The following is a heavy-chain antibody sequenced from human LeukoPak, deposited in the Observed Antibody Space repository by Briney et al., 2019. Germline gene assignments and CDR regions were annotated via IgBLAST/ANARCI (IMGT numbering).Heavy chain of an antibody. CDR2: ISFDGSNK. J-gene: IGHJ3*02. CDR3: ARGRTGAYDAFDI. D-gene: IGHD7-27*01. Sequence: PGGSLRLSCAASGFSFNSYAMQWVRQAPGKGLAWVAVISFDGSNKYYADSVRGRFAISRDSSKYTLYLQMNSLRAEDTAAYYCARGRTGAYDAFDIWGQGTMVTVSS. V-gene: IGHV3-30*09. CDR1: GFSFNSYA.